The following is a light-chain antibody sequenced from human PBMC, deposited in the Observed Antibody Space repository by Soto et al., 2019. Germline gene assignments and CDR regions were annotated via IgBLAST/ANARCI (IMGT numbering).Light chain of an antibody. CDR1: SSNIGAGYD. V-gene: IGLV1-40*01. CDR2: GNS. J-gene: IGLJ2*01. Sequence: QSVLTQPPSVSGAPGQRVTISCTGSSSNIGAGYDVHWYQQLPGTAPKLLIYGNSNRPSGVPDRFSGSKSGTSASLAITGVQAEDEADYYRQSFDRSLSVVRGVFGGGTKLTVL. CDR3: QSFDRSLSVVRGV.